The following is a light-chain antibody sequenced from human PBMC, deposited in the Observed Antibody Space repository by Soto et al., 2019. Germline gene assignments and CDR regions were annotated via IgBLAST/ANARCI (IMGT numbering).Light chain of an antibody. J-gene: IGLJ1*01. CDR1: SSHIGTYY. Sequence: SVLTQPPSESGTPGQRVTISRSGSSSHIGTYYVDWYEHFLGTPPTLLLDRNGQRPSGVPDRFSGSESGTSGSLAISGLRSEDEADYFCATWDDRLRAYVSGAGTEVSV. CDR3: ATWDDRLRAYV. CDR2: RNG. V-gene: IGLV1-47*01.